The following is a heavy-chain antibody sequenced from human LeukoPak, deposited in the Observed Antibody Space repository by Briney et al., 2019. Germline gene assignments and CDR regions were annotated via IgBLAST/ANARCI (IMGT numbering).Heavy chain of an antibody. CDR2: IRYDGSNK. D-gene: IGHD4-23*01. CDR3: AKANSPRLASVFDY. Sequence: PGGSLRLSCAASGFTFSSYGMHWVRQAPGKGLERVAFIRYDGSNKYYADSVKGRFTISRDNAKNSLYLQMNSLRAEDMALYSCAKANSPRLASVFDYWGQGTLVTVS. CDR1: GFTFSSYG. V-gene: IGHV3-30*02. J-gene: IGHJ4*02.